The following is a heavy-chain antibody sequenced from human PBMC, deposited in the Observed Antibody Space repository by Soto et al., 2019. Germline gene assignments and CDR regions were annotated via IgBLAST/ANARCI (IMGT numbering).Heavy chain of an antibody. CDR1: GGTFSIYA. J-gene: IGHJ5*02. CDR2: IIPIFGTA. V-gene: IGHV1-69*01. CDR3: ARGGGTILAPLP. D-gene: IGHD3-3*01. Sequence: SVKVSCKASGGTFSIYAISCVRQAPGQGLEWMGGIIPIFGTANYAQKFQGRVTITADESTSTAYMEMSMLRSDDTAVYYCARGGGTILAPLPWGQGTLVTVSS.